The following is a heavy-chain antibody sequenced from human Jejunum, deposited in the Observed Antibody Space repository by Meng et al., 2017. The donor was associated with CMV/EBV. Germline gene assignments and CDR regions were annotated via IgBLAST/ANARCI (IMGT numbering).Heavy chain of an antibody. CDR2: ISSSSSYI. Sequence: TYWMHWVRQVPGKGLEWVSSISSSSSYIYYADSVKGRFTISRDNAKNSLYLQMNSLRAEDTALYYCARAAGYCSGGSCLALAFDYWGQGTLVTVSS. V-gene: IGHV3-21*04. CDR1: TYW. CDR3: ARAAGYCSGGSCLALAFDY. D-gene: IGHD2-15*01. J-gene: IGHJ4*02.